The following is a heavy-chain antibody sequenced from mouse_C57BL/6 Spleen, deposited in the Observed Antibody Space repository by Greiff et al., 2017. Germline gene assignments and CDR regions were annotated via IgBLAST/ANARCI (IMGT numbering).Heavy chain of an antibody. CDR3: ARGGYGSSYDWFAY. CDR1: GYTFTGYW. CDR2: ILPGIGST. D-gene: IGHD1-1*01. Sequence: VQLQQSGAELMKPGASVKLSCKATGYTFTGYWVEWVKQRPGHGLEWIGEILPGIGSTNYNEKFTGKATFTAATSSNTAYMQLSSLTTEYSAIYYCARGGYGSSYDWFAYWGQGTLVTVSA. J-gene: IGHJ3*01. V-gene: IGHV1-9*01.